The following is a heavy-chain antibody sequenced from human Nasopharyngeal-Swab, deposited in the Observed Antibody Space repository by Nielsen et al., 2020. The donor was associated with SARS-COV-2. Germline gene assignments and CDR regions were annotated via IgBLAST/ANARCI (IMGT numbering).Heavy chain of an antibody. CDR1: GGTFSSYA. J-gene: IGHJ5*02. V-gene: IGHV1-69*04. CDR2: IIPIPGIA. Sequence: SVKVSCKASGGTFSSYAISWVRQAPGQELEWMGRIIPIPGIANYAQKFQGRVTITADKSTSTAYMELSSLRSEDTAVYYCARNDIAVAGTAWFDPWGQGTLVTVSS. D-gene: IGHD6-19*01. CDR3: ARNDIAVAGTAWFDP.